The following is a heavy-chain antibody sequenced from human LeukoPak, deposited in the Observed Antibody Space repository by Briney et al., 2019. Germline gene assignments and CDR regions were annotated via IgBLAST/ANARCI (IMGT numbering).Heavy chain of an antibody. J-gene: IGHJ4*02. CDR3: ARGGAELRFLEWALPF. Sequence: ASVKVSCKASGYTFTGYYMHWVRQAPGQGLEWMGWINPNSGGTNYAQKFQGRVTMTRDTSISTAYMELSRLRSDDTAVYYCARGGAELRFLEWALPFRGQGTLVTVSS. CDR2: INPNSGGT. D-gene: IGHD3-3*01. V-gene: IGHV1-2*02. CDR1: GYTFTGYY.